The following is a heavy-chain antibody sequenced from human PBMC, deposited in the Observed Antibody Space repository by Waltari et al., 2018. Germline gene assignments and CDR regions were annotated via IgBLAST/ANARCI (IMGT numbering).Heavy chain of an antibody. CDR2: INTNTGNP. CDR3: AASVRSTKAAAIDY. CDR1: GYTFTSYA. J-gene: IGHJ4*02. D-gene: IGHD6-13*01. V-gene: IGHV7-4-1*02. Sequence: QVQLVQSGSELKKPGASVKVSCKASGYTFTSYAMNWVLQAPGQGLEWMGWINTNTGNPTYAQGFTGRCVFSLDTSVSTAYLQISSLKAEDTAVYYCAASVRSTKAAAIDYWGQGTLVTVSS.